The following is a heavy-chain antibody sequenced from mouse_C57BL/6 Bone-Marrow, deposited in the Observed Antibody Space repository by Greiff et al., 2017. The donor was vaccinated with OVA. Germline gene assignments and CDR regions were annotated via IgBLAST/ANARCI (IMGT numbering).Heavy chain of an antibody. CDR2: INPSSGYT. V-gene: IGHV1-7*01. D-gene: IGHD1-1*01. Sequence: QVQLQQPGAELVRPGPSVKLSCKASGYTFTSYWMHWVKQRPGQGLEWIGYINPSSGYTKYNQKFKDKATLTADKSSSTAYMQLSSLTYEDSAVYYCARYYYGSSYGFDYWGQGTTLTVSS. CDR3: ARYYYGSSYGFDY. J-gene: IGHJ2*01. CDR1: GYTFTSYW.